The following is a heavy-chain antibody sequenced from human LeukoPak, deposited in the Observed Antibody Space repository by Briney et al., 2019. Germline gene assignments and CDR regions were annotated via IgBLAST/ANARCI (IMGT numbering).Heavy chain of an antibody. D-gene: IGHD6-19*01. CDR2: IRYDATNK. V-gene: IGHV3-30*02. Sequence: GGSLRLSCAASGFTFINYGMHWVRQAPGKGLEWVAFIRYDATNKYYADSVKGRFTISRDNSKNTLYLQMNSLRAEDTAVYYCAKPEQWLDYFDYWGQGTLVTVSS. J-gene: IGHJ4*02. CDR3: AKPEQWLDYFDY. CDR1: GFTFINYG.